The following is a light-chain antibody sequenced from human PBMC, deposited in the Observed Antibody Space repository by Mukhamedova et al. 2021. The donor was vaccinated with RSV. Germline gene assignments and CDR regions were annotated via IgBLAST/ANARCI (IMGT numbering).Light chain of an antibody. CDR2: MGS. J-gene: IGKJ1*01. Sequence: YMGSTRASGVPDRFSGSGSETDFTLTISSLQTEDVAVYYCQQCHHGPPGFGQGTKVDI. CDR3: QQCHHGPPG. V-gene: IGKV4-1*01.